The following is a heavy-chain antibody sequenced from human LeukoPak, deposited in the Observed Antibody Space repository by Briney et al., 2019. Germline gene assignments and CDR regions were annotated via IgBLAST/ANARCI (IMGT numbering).Heavy chain of an antibody. CDR3: ARDADYWNYGDPHSPHFDY. CDR1: GYTFSSYS. J-gene: IGHJ4*02. CDR2: ISSSSSYI. V-gene: IGHV3-21*01. D-gene: IGHD1-7*01. Sequence: GGSLRLSCAASGYTFSSYSMNWVRQAPGKGLVWVSYISSSSSYIYYADSVKGRFTVPRDNAKNSLYLHMNSLRAEDTAVYYCARDADYWNYGDPHSPHFDYWGQGTLVTASS.